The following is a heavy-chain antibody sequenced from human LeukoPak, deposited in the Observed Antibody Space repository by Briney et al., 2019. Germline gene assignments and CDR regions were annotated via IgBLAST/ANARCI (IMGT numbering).Heavy chain of an antibody. CDR2: IKSKTDGGTT. V-gene: IGHV3-15*01. Sequence: GGSLRLYCAASGFTFSNAWMSWVRQAPGKGLEWVGRIKSKTDGGTTDYAAPVKGRFTISRDDSKNTLYLQMNSLKTEDTAVYYCRRGIVVVPGQTDYWGQGTLVTVSS. CDR3: RRGIVVVPGQTDY. J-gene: IGHJ4*02. D-gene: IGHD2-2*01. CDR1: GFTFSNAW.